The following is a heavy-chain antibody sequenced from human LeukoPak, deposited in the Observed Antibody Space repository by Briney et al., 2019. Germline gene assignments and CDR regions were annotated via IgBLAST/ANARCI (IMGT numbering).Heavy chain of an antibody. CDR1: GGSITSGYYY. V-gene: IGHV4-31*03. CDR3: ARDSYDSSGYTHY. Sequence: PSETLSLTCSVSGGSITSGYYYWSWIRQHPGKGLEWIGYISYSGSTYYNPSLKSRVTTSVDTSKIQFSLKLNSVTAADTAVYYCARDSYDSSGYTHYWGQGTLVTVSS. J-gene: IGHJ4*02. CDR2: ISYSGST. D-gene: IGHD3-22*01.